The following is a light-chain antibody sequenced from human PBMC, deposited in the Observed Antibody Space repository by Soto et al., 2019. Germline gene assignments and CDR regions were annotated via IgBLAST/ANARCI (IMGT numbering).Light chain of an antibody. CDR1: SNDVGSYNL. CDR3: CSYAGSLWV. Sequence: QSALTQPASVSGSPGQSITISCTGTSNDVGSYNLVSWYQQHPGKAPKLMIFEGSKRPSGVSNRFSGSKSGNTASLTISGLQAEDEADYYCCSYAGSLWVFGGGTMVTVL. CDR2: EGS. V-gene: IGLV2-23*01. J-gene: IGLJ3*02.